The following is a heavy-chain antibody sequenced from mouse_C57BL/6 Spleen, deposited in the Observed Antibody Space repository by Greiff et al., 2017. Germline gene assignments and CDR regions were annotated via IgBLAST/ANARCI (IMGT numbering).Heavy chain of an antibody. CDR3: TTDYGSSLYAMDY. Sequence: EVQRVESGAELVRPGASVKLSCTASGFNIKDDYMHWVKQRPEQGLEWIGWIDPENGDTEYASKFQGKATITADTSSNTAYLQLSSLTSEDTAVYYCTTDYGSSLYAMDYWGQGTSVTVSS. CDR2: IDPENGDT. J-gene: IGHJ4*01. V-gene: IGHV14-4*01. CDR1: GFNIKDDY. D-gene: IGHD1-1*01.